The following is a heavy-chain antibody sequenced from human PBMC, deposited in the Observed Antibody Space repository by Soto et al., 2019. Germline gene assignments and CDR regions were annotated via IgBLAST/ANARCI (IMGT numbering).Heavy chain of an antibody. Sequence: PSETLSLTCTVSGGSISSYYWSWIRQPPGKGLEWIGYIYYSGSTNYNPSLKSRVTISVDTSKNQFSLKLSSVTAADTAVYYCAREVVGATVGWFGPWGQGTLVTVSS. D-gene: IGHD1-26*01. CDR3: AREVVGATVGWFGP. CDR1: GGSISSYY. CDR2: IYYSGST. V-gene: IGHV4-59*01. J-gene: IGHJ5*02.